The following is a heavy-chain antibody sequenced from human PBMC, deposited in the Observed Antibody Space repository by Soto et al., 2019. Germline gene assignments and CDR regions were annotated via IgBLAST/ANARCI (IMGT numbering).Heavy chain of an antibody. J-gene: IGHJ4*02. CDR3: ARDPPLSVLVVVATGDF. D-gene: IGHD2-21*01. CDR1: GFTFTNHN. Sequence: EVHLVESGGGLVKPGGSLRLSCAASGFTFTNHNMNWVRQAPGKGLEWVSSISSSSSFRNYADSVKGRFSISRDNDKNLVYLQMDSLRAEDTAVYYCARDPPLSVLVVVATGDFWGQGTLVIVSS. V-gene: IGHV3-21*01. CDR2: ISSSSSFR.